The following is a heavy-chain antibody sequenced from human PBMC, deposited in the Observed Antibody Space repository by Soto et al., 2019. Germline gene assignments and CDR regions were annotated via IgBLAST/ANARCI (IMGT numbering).Heavy chain of an antibody. Sequence: SVKVSCKASGGTFSSYTISWVRQAPGQGLEWMGKIIPILGIANYAQKFKGRVTITADKSTSTAYKEMSSLRSEDTAVYYCAISRGYCSSTSCYNNYYYYGMDVWGQ. V-gene: IGHV1-69*02. CDR1: GGTFSSYT. J-gene: IGHJ6*02. CDR2: IIPILGIA. CDR3: AISRGYCSSTSCYNNYYYYGMDV. D-gene: IGHD2-2*02.